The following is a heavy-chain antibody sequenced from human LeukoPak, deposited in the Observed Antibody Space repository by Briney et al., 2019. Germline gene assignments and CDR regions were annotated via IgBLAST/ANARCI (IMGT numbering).Heavy chain of an antibody. CDR2: ISAYNGNT. D-gene: IGHD3-3*01. J-gene: IGHJ3*02. CDR1: GYTFTSYG. CDR3: ARDTLFGVVITGLLDAFDI. Sequence: ASVRVSCKASGYTFTSYGISWVRQAPGQGLEWMGWISAYNGNTNYAQKLQGRVTMTTDTSTSTAYMELRSLRSDDTAVYYCARDTLFGVVITGLLDAFDIWGQGTMVTVSS. V-gene: IGHV1-18*01.